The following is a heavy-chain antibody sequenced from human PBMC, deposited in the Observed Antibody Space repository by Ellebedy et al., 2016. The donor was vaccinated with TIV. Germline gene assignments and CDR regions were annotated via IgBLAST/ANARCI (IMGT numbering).Heavy chain of an antibody. CDR3: AKDRTPGDGYWVFDQ. Sequence: PGGSLRLSCAASGFTFSSYAMSWVRQAPGKGLEWVSTISHTGSRTYYADSVEGRFTISRDNSKKTLYLQMNSLRAEDTAVYYCAKDRTPGDGYWVFDQWGQGTLVTVAS. CDR2: ISHTGSRT. D-gene: IGHD5-18*01. CDR1: GFTFSSYA. V-gene: IGHV3-23*01. J-gene: IGHJ4*02.